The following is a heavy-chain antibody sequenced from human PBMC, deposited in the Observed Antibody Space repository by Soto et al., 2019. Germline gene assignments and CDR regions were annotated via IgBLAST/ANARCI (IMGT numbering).Heavy chain of an antibody. Sequence: SVKVSCKASGGTFSSYTISWVRQAPGQGLEWMGRIIPILGIANYAQKFQGRVTITADKSTSTAYMELSSLRSEDTAVYYCARDQRVTMVRGGKVLNYYSYYTDGWGKGTTVTV. J-gene: IGHJ6*03. CDR1: GGTFSSYT. D-gene: IGHD3-10*01. CDR3: ARDQRVTMVRGGKVLNYYSYYTDG. V-gene: IGHV1-69*04. CDR2: IIPILGIA.